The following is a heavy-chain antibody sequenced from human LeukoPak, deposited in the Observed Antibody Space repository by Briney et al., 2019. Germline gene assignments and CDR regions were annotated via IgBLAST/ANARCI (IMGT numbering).Heavy chain of an antibody. V-gene: IGHV4-34*01. Sequence: SETLSLTCAVYGGSFSAYYRSWIRQPPGKGLEWIGEINHSRSINYNPSLKSRVTISIDTSKNQFSLKLSSVTAADTAVYYCARKARSYSTTWQTRGGNWFDPWGQGTLVTVSS. CDR3: ARKARSYSTTWQTRGGNWFDP. CDR1: GGSFSAYY. J-gene: IGHJ5*02. CDR2: INHSRSI. D-gene: IGHD6-13*01.